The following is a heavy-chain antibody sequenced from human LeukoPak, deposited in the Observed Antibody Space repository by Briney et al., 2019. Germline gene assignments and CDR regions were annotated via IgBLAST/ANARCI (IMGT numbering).Heavy chain of an antibody. J-gene: IGHJ6*02. D-gene: IGHD1-26*01. CDR2: IYYSGST. CDR1: GGSVSSGSYY. V-gene: IGHV4-61*01. CDR3: ARAQWELGYGMDV. Sequence: SETLSLTCTVSGGSVSSGSYYWSWIRQPPGKGLEWIGYIYYSGSTNYNPSLKSRVTISVDTSKNQFSLKLSSVTAADTAVYYCARAQWELGYGMDVWGQGTTVAVSS.